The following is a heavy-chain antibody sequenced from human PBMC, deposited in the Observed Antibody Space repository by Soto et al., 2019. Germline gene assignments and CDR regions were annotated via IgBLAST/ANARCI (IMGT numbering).Heavy chain of an antibody. CDR2: ISAYNGNT. CDR3: ARDIPDHHDETLGYYSRYYYGLDV. CDR1: GYTFTSYG. D-gene: IGHD3-22*01. J-gene: IGHJ6*02. V-gene: IGHV1-18*01. Sequence: QGQLVQSGAEAKKPGASVKVSCQASGYTFTSYGISWVRQAPGQGPEWMGWISAYNGNTDYAQKLQGRVTMTTDTSRSIAYMELRRLRLDDTDVDYCARDIPDHHDETLGYYSRYYYGLDVWGQGTTVTVSS.